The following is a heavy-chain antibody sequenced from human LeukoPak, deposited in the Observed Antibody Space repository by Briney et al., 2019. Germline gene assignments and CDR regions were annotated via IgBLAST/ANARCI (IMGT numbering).Heavy chain of an antibody. V-gene: IGHV1-2*02. J-gene: IGHJ3*02. CDR1: GYTFTGYY. CDR2: INPNSGGT. CDR3: ARTIAAATDDAFDI. D-gene: IGHD6-13*01. Sequence: ASVKVSCKASGYTFTGYYMHWVRQAPGQGLEWMGWINPNSGGTNYAQKFQGRVTMTRDTSISTAYMELSRLRSDDTAVYYCARTIAAATDDAFDIWGQGTMVTVSS.